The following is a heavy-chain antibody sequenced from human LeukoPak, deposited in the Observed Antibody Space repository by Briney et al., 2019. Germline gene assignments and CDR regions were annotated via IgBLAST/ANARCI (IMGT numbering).Heavy chain of an antibody. J-gene: IGHJ4*02. Sequence: WXWXXXXPXXXXXXIGIIYHSGSTSYNPSLKSRDTISVDTRKNHLSLKLSSVTAADTAVYYCARQRGIAAAGSRFDYWGQGTLVTVPS. CDR3: ARQRGIAAAGSRFDY. D-gene: IGHD6-13*01. V-gene: IGHV4-38-2*01. CDR2: IYHSGST.